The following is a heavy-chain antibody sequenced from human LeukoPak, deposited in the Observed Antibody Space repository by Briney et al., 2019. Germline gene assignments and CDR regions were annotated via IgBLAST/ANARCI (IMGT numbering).Heavy chain of an antibody. CDR1: GGSISSGGYS. CDR2: IYHSGST. Sequence: SQTLSLTCAVSGGSISSGGYSWSWIRQPPGEGLGWIGYIYHSGSTYYNPSLKSRVTISVDSSKNQFSLKLSSVTAADTAVYYCARGGLLRYFGLTPSGDFDIWGQGTMVTVSS. D-gene: IGHD3-9*01. CDR3: ARGGLLRYFGLTPSGDFDI. J-gene: IGHJ3*02. V-gene: IGHV4-30-2*01.